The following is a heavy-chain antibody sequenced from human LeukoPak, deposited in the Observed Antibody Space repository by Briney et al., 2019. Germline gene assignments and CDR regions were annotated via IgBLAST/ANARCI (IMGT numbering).Heavy chain of an antibody. CDR1: GFTFSTYW. CDR2: TKPDGSDK. V-gene: IGHV3-7*01. D-gene: IGHD3-9*01. J-gene: IGHJ4*02. Sequence: GGSLRLSCVGSGFTFSTYWMTWVRQAPGKGLEWVANTKPDGSDKYFVDSVKGRFTISRDNSQNSLYLQMNSLRAEDTAVYYCAIRYSGYWGQGTLVTVSS. CDR3: AIRYSGY.